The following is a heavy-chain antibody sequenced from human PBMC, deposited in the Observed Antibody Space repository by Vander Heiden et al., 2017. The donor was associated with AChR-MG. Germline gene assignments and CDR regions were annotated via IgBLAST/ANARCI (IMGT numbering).Heavy chain of an antibody. CDR2: ILYDGSNK. V-gene: IGHV3-30*02. CDR3: AKDLSLEWFFDY. D-gene: IGHD3-3*01. Sequence: QVQLVESGGGVVQPGGSLRLSCAASGFTFSSYGMHWVRQAPGKGLEWVAFILYDGSNKYYADSVKGRFTISRDNSKNTLYLQMNSLRAEDTAVYYCAKDLSLEWFFDYWGQGTLVTVSS. J-gene: IGHJ4*02. CDR1: GFTFSSYG.